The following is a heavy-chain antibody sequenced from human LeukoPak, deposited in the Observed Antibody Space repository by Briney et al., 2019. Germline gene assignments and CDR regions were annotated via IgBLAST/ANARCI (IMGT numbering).Heavy chain of an antibody. CDR2: DIPIFGTA. Sequence: SSVKVSCQASWGTFSSFAISWGRQAPGPGLEWVGGDIPIFGTANYAQKFQGRVTITADESTSTAYMELSSLRSEDTAVYYCATNTYDFWSGYRDYFDYWGQGTLVTVSS. CDR1: WGTFSSFA. V-gene: IGHV1-69*01. D-gene: IGHD3-3*01. J-gene: IGHJ4*02. CDR3: ATNTYDFWSGYRDYFDY.